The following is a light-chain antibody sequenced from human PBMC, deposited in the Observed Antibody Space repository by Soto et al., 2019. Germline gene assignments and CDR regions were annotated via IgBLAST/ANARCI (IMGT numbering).Light chain of an antibody. CDR1: QSVSSY. CDR2: DAS. J-gene: IGKJ2*01. V-gene: IGKV3-11*01. Sequence: EIVLTQSPATLSLSPGERATLSCRASQSVSSYLAWYQQKPGQAPRLLIYDASNRATGIQARFSGSGSGTDFTLIISSLEHEEFAVYYCQQRSNWPPYTFGQGTKLEIK. CDR3: QQRSNWPPYT.